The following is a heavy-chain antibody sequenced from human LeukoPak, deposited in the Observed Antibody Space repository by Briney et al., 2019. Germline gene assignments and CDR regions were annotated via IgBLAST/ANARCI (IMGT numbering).Heavy chain of an antibody. J-gene: IGHJ6*02. CDR1: GFTFSSYA. CDR2: ISGSGGST. CDR3: ASGGATVPYYYDGMDV. D-gene: IGHD1-26*01. Sequence: SGGSLRLSCAASGFTFSSYAMSWVRQAPGKGMEWVSAISGSGGSTYYADSVKGRFTISRDNSKNTLYLQMNSLRAEDTAVYYCASGGATVPYYYDGMDVWGQGTTVTVSS. V-gene: IGHV3-23*01.